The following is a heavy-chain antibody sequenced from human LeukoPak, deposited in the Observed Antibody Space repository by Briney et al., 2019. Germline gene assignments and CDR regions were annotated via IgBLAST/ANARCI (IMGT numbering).Heavy chain of an antibody. CDR2: IYYSGST. J-gene: IGHJ4*02. D-gene: IGHD3-22*01. V-gene: IGHV4-59*01. CDR3: ARYYYDSSGYYYFRYFDY. Sequence: SETLSLTCAVYGGSFSGYYWSWIRQPPGKGLEWIGYIYYSGSTNYNPSLKSRVTISVDTSKNQFSLKLSSVTAADTAVYYCARYYYDSSGYYYFRYFDYWGQGTLVTVSS. CDR1: GGSFSGYY.